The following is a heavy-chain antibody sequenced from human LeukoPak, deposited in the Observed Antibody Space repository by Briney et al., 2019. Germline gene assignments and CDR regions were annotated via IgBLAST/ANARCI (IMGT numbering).Heavy chain of an antibody. Sequence: SETPSLICTVSGGSISSTYDHCDWIRQPPGKGLEWLGSIRYIGTTYYNPSLKGRVTIFVDTSNNQFSLRLRSVTAADTAVYYCARRLHYFDYWGQSSLVTVSS. D-gene: IGHD2-21*02. CDR2: IRYIGTT. CDR3: ARRLHYFDY. V-gene: IGHV4-39*01. CDR1: GGSISSTYDH. J-gene: IGHJ4*02.